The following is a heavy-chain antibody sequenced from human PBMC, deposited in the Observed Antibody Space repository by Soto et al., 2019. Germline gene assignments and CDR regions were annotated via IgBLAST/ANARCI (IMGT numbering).Heavy chain of an antibody. D-gene: IGHD3-3*01. CDR1: GFTFSSYA. CDR2: ISSNGGST. J-gene: IGHJ4*02. V-gene: IGHV3-64*01. Sequence: GGSLRLSCAASGFTFSSYAMHWVRQAPGKGLEYVSAISSNGGSTYYVNSVKGRFTISRDNSKNTLYLQMGSLRAEDMAVYCCARESDYDFWSGYLTGFCDYWGQGTLVTVSS. CDR3: ARESDYDFWSGYLTGFCDY.